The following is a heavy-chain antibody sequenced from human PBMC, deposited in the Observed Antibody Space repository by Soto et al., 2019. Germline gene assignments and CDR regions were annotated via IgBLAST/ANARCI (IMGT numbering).Heavy chain of an antibody. CDR1: GYSFTTYD. CDR3: ARAGYCNDGVCYDWIDY. D-gene: IGHD2-8*01. Sequence: ASVKVSCKASGYSFTTYDINWVRQAPGQGLEWMGWISPKSGNTGYAQNFQGRFTMTRDTSINTVYMELSSLRSEDTAVYYCARAGYCNDGVCYDWIDYWGQGTLVTVSS. J-gene: IGHJ4*02. V-gene: IGHV1-8*01. CDR2: ISPKSGNT.